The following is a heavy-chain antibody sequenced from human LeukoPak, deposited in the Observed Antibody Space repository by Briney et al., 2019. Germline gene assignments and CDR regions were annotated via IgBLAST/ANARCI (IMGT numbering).Heavy chain of an antibody. J-gene: IGHJ4*02. D-gene: IGHD6-19*01. Sequence: GGSLRLSCAASGFTFGSYGMHWVRQAPGKGLEWVAAISYDGSYKYYADSVKDRFTISRDFSKNTLYLRMSSLRAEDTAVYYCAKTYSSGWWDLDSWGQGTLVSVSS. V-gene: IGHV3-30*18. CDR2: ISYDGSYK. CDR1: GFTFGSYG. CDR3: AKTYSSGWWDLDS.